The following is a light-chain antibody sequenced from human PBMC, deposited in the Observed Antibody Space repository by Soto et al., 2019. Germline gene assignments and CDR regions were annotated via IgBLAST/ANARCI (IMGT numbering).Light chain of an antibody. J-gene: IGLJ1*01. CDR3: CSSGGSPTDV. CDR1: SSNVGSYML. V-gene: IGLV2-23*02. Sequence: SAPTQPASVTVSPGASITISCTRTSSNVGSYMLVAWYQQHPGKAPKLMIFEVNKRPSGVSNRLSGSKSGNTASLTISGLKVEDEADYYCCSSGGSPTDVFGTGTKVTVL. CDR2: EVN.